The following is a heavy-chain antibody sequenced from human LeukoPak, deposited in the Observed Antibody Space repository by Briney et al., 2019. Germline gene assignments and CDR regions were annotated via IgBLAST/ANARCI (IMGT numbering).Heavy chain of an antibody. CDR1: GGSIISSSYY. J-gene: IGHJ4*02. Sequence: SETLSLTCTVSGGSIISSSYYWGWIRQPPGKGLEWIGYIYYRVTSDYNPSLKSRVTMSVDMSTRQISLKLSSVTAADTAVYYCARAVGGDGSGSLWGPGTLVTVSS. V-gene: IGHV4-61*05. CDR3: ARAVGGDGSGSL. CDR2: IYYRVTS. D-gene: IGHD3-10*01.